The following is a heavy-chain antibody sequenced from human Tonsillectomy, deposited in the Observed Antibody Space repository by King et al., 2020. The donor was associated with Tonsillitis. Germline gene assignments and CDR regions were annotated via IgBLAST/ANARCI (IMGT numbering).Heavy chain of an antibody. D-gene: IGHD3-10*01. CDR1: GFTFSSYA. Sequence: GQLVQSGGGLVQPGGSLRLYCAASGFTFSSYAMSWVRQAPVKGLEWVSAISASGYSTYYADSVKGRFTISRDSSKNMLYLQLNSLRAEDTAVYYCAKMGDGSGSFYKFFDYWGQGTLVTVSS. J-gene: IGHJ4*02. CDR2: ISASGYST. V-gene: IGHV3-23*04. CDR3: AKMGDGSGSFYKFFDY.